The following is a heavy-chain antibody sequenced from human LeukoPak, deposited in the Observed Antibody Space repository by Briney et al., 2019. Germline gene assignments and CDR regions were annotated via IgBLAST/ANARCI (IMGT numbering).Heavy chain of an antibody. D-gene: IGHD6-13*01. J-gene: IGHJ4*02. Sequence: ASVKVSCKASGGTFSSYAISWVRQAPRQGLEWMGRIIPILGIANYAQKFQGRVTITADKSTSTAYMELSSLRSEDTAVYYCARDTSSSWYYDYWGQGTLVTVSS. CDR1: GGTFSSYA. CDR3: ARDTSSSWYYDY. V-gene: IGHV1-69*04. CDR2: IIPILGIA.